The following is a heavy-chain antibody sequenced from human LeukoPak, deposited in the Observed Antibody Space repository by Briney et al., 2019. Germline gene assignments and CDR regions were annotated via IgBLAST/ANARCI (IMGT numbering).Heavy chain of an antibody. D-gene: IGHD6-13*01. CDR1: GGSISSYY. J-gene: IGHJ4*02. CDR2: TYYSGST. CDR3: ARGGYSSSWKYYFDY. V-gene: IGHV4-59*01. Sequence: SETLSLTCTVSGGSISSYYWSWIRQPPGKGLEWIGYTYYSGSTNYNPSLKSRVTISVDTSKNQFSLKLSSVTAADTAVYYCARGGYSSSWKYYFDYWGQGTLVTVSS.